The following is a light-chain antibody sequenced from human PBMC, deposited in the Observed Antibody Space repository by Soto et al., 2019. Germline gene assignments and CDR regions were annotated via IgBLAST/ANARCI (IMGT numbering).Light chain of an antibody. CDR2: GAS. V-gene: IGKV3-20*01. J-gene: IGKJ4*01. CDR3: QQYGSSPLT. CDR1: QSVSSSY. Sequence: EIVLTQSPGTLSLSPEERATLSCRASQSVSSSYLAWYQQKPGQAPRLLIYGASSRATGIPDRFSGSGSGTDFTLTISRLEPEDFAVYYRQQYGSSPLTFGGGTKVEIK.